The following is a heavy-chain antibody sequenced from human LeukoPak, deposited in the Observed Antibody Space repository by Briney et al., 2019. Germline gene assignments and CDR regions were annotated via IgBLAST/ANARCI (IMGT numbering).Heavy chain of an antibody. J-gene: IGHJ3*02. CDR1: GYTFTSYG. Sequence: ASVKVSCEASGYTFTSYGISWVRQAAGQGLEWMGWISAYNGNTNYAQKIQGRVTMTTDTSTSTAYMVRRSLRSDDTAVYYCERARSIFGAFDICGQGTMVTVSS. CDR2: ISAYNGNT. V-gene: IGHV1-18*01. CDR3: ERARSIFGAFDI. D-gene: IGHD3-9*01.